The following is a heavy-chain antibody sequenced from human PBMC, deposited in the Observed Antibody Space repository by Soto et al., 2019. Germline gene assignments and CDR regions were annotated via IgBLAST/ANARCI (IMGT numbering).Heavy chain of an antibody. CDR2: IIPMYGPA. D-gene: IGHD3-10*01. CDR3: ARVTPMVRGVIDNWFDP. V-gene: IGHV1-69*01. J-gene: IGHJ5*02. CDR1: GGTFSSYA. Sequence: QVPLVQSGAEVKKPGSSVTVSCKASGGTFSSYAIDWVRQAPGQGLEWMGGIIPMYGPAKYAQRFQGRVTITADESTTTVYMELTSLTSQATAVYYCARVTPMVRGVIDNWFDPWGHGTLVTVSS.